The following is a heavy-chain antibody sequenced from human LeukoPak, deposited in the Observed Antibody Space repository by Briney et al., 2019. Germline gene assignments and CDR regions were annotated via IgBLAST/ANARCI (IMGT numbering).Heavy chain of an antibody. Sequence: ASVKVSCKASGGTFSSYAISWVRQAPGQGLEWMGGIIPILGTANYAQKFQGRVTITTDESTSTAYMELSSLRSEDTAVYYCARGGGHGYYVADRLALRFDPWGQGTLVTVSS. CDR2: IIPILGTA. V-gene: IGHV1-69*05. J-gene: IGHJ5*02. CDR1: GGTFSSYA. CDR3: ARGGGHGYYVADRLALRFDP. D-gene: IGHD5-18*01.